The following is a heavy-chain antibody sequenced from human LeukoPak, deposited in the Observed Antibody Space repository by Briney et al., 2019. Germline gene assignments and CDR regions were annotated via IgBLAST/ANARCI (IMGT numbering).Heavy chain of an antibody. CDR3: TREDGLGSSQTLFDY. V-gene: IGHV6-1*01. Sequence: SQTLSLTCAISGDSVSSSGVAWNWIRQSPSRGLEWLGRTDSRSQWYSEYAVSAKSRITIDPDTSKNQFSLHLKSLTPEDTAVYYCTREDGLGSSQTLFDYWGQGTLVTVSS. CDR2: TDSRSQWYS. D-gene: IGHD3/OR15-3a*01. CDR1: GDSVSSSGVA. J-gene: IGHJ4*02.